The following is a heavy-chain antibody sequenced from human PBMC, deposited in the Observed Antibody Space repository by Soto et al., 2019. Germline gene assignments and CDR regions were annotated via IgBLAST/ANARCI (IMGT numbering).Heavy chain of an antibody. CDR3: AKGGKRGSNYFDY. V-gene: IGHV3-23*01. D-gene: IGHD1-1*01. CDR2: ISGSGGST. J-gene: IGHJ4*02. Sequence: GGSLRLSCAASGFTFSSYAMSWVRQAPGKGLEWVSAISGSGGSTYYADSVKGRSTISRDNSKNTLYLQMNSLRAEDTAVYYCAKGGKRGSNYFDYWGQGTLVTVSS. CDR1: GFTFSSYA.